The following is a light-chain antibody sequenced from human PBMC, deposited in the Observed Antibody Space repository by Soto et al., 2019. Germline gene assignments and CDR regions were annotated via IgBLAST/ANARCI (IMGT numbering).Light chain of an antibody. CDR2: DAS. Sequence: DIQMTQSPSTLSASVGDRVTITCRASQSITSWLAWYQQKPGKAPKLLIYDASSLENVVPSRFSGSGSGTVFTLTISSLQPEDYATYDCRQWNRYWTFGQGTKGEVK. J-gene: IGKJ1*01. V-gene: IGKV1-5*01. CDR3: RQWNRYWT. CDR1: QSITSW.